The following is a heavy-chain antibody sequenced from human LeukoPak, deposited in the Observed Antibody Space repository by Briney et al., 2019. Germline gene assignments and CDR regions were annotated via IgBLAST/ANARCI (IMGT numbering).Heavy chain of an antibody. J-gene: IGHJ5*02. V-gene: IGHV5-51*01. CDR1: GYNFATNW. Sequence: GEPLKFPCKASGYNFATNWIGWVPRLQGKGLKWMGIIFAVEAANNYSPSFQGQVSFAVDKPSSTAFREWSSLKASDTAIYYCARLSTASRALFLAAKSGFDPWGQGTLVTVSP. CDR2: IFAVEAAN. D-gene: IGHD6-13*01. CDR3: ARLSTASRALFLAAKSGFDP.